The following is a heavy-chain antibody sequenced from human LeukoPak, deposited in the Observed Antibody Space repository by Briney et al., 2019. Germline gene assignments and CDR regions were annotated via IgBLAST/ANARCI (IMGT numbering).Heavy chain of an antibody. J-gene: IGHJ3*02. CDR3: ARAPAYYYDSSGYPGFDAFDI. D-gene: IGHD3-22*01. Sequence: GGSLRLSCAASGFTFSDYYMSWIRQAPGKGLEWVSYISSSGSSIYYADSVKGRFTISRDNSKNSLYLQMNSLRAEDTAVYYCARAPAYYYDSSGYPGFDAFDIWGQGTMVTVSS. CDR2: ISSSGSSI. CDR1: GFTFSDYY. V-gene: IGHV3-11*01.